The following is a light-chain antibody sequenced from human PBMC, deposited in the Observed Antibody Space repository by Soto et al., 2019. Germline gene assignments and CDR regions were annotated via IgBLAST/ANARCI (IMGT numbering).Light chain of an antibody. J-gene: IGKJ2*01. CDR1: QSVSSSY. Sequence: EIVLTQSRGTLSLSPGERATLPCSASQSVSSSYLDWYQQKPGQAPRLLIYVASSRCTGTPDRFSGSGSGTDFALTISRLETDYFAVYYCQQYGSSSYTFGQGTKLEIK. CDR3: QQYGSSSYT. V-gene: IGKV3-20*01. CDR2: VAS.